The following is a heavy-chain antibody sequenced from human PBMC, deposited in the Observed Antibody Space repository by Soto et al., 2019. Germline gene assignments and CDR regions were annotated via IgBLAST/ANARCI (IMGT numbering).Heavy chain of an antibody. D-gene: IGHD7-27*01. J-gene: IGHJ5*02. V-gene: IGHV4-4*02. Sequence: QVQLQESGPGLVKPSGTLSLTCAVSGGSISSSNWWSWVRQPPGKGLEWIGEIYHSGSTNYNPSLNSRVTITVDKTKNHFSLKLSSVTAADTAVDYFARETGYHWFDPWGQGTLITVSS. CDR2: IYHSGST. CDR1: GGSISSSNW. CDR3: ARETGYHWFDP.